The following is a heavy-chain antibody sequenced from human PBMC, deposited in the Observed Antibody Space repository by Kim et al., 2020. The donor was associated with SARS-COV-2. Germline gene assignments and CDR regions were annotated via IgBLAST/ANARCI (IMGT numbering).Heavy chain of an antibody. CDR3: ARGAGTTFLYYFDY. J-gene: IGHJ4*02. V-gene: IGHV3-30*04. D-gene: IGHD1-7*01. Sequence: GSLRLSCAASGFTFSDYAMNWVRQAPSKGLEWVAIISYDGSNKYYVDSVKGRFTISRDNSKNTLYLQMNSLRTEDTAVYYCARGAGTTFLYYFDYWGQGTLVSVSA. CDR1: GFTFSDYA. CDR2: ISYDGSNK.